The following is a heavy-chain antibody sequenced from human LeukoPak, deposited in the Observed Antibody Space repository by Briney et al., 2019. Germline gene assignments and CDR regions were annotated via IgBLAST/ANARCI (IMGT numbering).Heavy chain of an antibody. CDR1: GYTFTSYG. CDR3: ARLYYDSSGYSNHFDY. Sequence: ASVKVSCKASGYTFTSYGISWVRQAPGQGLEWMGWISAYNGNTNYAQKLQGRVTMTTDTSTSTAYMELRSLGSDDTAVYYCARLYYDSSGYSNHFDYWGQGTLVTVSS. CDR2: ISAYNGNT. D-gene: IGHD3-22*01. J-gene: IGHJ4*02. V-gene: IGHV1-18*01.